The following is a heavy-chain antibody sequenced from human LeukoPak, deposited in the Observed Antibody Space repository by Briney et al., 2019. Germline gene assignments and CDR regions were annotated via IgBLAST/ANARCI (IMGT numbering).Heavy chain of an antibody. CDR2: ISSSSSYI. D-gene: IGHD3-10*01. CDR1: GFTFSSYS. V-gene: IGHV3-21*01. CDR3: ARDGYYGSGARRDV. Sequence: GGSLRLSCAASGFTFSSYSMNWVRQAPGKGLEWVSSISSSSSYIYYADSVKGRFTISRDNAKSSLYLQMTSLRAEDTGVYYCARDGYYGSGARRDVWGKGTTVTVSS. J-gene: IGHJ6*04.